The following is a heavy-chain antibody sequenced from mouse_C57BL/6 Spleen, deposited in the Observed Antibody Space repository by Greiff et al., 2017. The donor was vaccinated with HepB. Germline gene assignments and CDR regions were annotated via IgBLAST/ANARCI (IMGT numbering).Heavy chain of an antibody. CDR1: GYTFTDYN. CDR3: ARSGGNYFGY. D-gene: IGHD3-1*01. V-gene: IGHV1-18*01. J-gene: IGHJ2*01. CDR2: INPNNGGT. Sequence: EVQLQQSGPELVKPGASVKIPCKASGYTFTDYNMDWVKQSHGKSLEWIGDINPNNGGTIYNQKFKGKATLTVDKSSSTAYMELRSLTSEDTAVYYCARSGGNYFGYWGQGTTLTVSS.